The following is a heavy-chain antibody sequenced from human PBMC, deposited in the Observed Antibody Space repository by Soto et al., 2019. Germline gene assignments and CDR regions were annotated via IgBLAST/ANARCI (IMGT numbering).Heavy chain of an antibody. CDR3: AEDRDFGSGYYKDGGFDY. D-gene: IGHD3-3*01. CDR2: ISGSGATT. Sequence: EVQLLESGGGLVQPGGSLRLSCAASGFTFSSYAMSWVRQAPGKGLEWVSAISGSGATTHYADSVKGRFTISRDSSKNTVQLQMSSLRAEDTAVYYCAEDRDFGSGYYKDGGFDYWGQGTVVTVSS. V-gene: IGHV3-23*01. J-gene: IGHJ4*02. CDR1: GFTFSSYA.